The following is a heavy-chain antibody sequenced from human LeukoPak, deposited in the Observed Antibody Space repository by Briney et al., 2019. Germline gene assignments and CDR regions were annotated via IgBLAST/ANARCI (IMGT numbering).Heavy chain of an antibody. Sequence: ASVKVSCKASGYTFTGYYTHWVRQAPGQGLEWMGWINPNSGGTNYAQKFQGRVTMTRDTSISTAYMELSRLRSDDTAVHYCATYSGSYSSDFDYWGQGTLVTVSS. CDR3: ATYSGSYSSDFDY. J-gene: IGHJ4*02. D-gene: IGHD1-26*01. CDR2: INPNSGGT. CDR1: GYTFTGYY. V-gene: IGHV1-2*02.